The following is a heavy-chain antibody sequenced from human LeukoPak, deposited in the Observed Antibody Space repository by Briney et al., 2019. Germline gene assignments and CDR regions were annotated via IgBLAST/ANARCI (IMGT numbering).Heavy chain of an antibody. CDR2: ISGSGGST. Sequence: GGSLRLSCAASGFTFSSYGMSWVRQAPGKGLEWVSAISGSGGSTYYADSVKGRFTISRDNSKNTLYLQMNSLRAEDTAVYYCAKSRYSGYATSTGYWGQGTLVTVSS. V-gene: IGHV3-23*01. CDR3: AKSRYSGYATSTGY. D-gene: IGHD5-12*01. J-gene: IGHJ4*02. CDR1: GFTFSSYG.